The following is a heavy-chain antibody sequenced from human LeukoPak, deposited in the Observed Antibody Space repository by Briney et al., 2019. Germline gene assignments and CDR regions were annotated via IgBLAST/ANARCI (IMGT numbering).Heavy chain of an antibody. CDR2: MNPNSGNT. V-gene: IGHV1-8*01. J-gene: IGHJ6*02. D-gene: IGHD6-19*01. CDR3: ARDGSSGWYGLGYYYYGMDV. Sequence: ASVKVSCKASGYTFTSYDINWVRQATGQGLEWMGWMNPNSGNTGYAQKLQGRVTMTRNTSISTAYMELSSLRSEDTAVYYCARDGSSGWYGLGYYYYGMDVWGQGTTVTVSS. CDR1: GYTFTSYD.